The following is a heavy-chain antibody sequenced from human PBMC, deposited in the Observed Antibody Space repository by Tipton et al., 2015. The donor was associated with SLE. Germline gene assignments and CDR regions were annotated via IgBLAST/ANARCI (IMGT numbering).Heavy chain of an antibody. Sequence: SLRLSCAASGFTFDDYAMHWVRQAPGKGLEWVSGISWNSGSIGYADSVKGRFTISRDNAKNSLYLQMNGLRAEDTALYYCAKAPMAARPYWYFDLWGRGTLVTVSS. V-gene: IGHV3-9*01. D-gene: IGHD6-6*01. CDR2: ISWNSGSI. CDR1: GFTFDDYA. J-gene: IGHJ2*01. CDR3: AKAPMAARPYWYFDL.